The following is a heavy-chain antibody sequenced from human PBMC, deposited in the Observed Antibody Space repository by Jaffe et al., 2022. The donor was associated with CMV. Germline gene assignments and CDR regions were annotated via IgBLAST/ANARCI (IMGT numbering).Heavy chain of an antibody. D-gene: IGHD2-8*01. V-gene: IGHV3-23*01. Sequence: EVQLLESGGDLIQPGGSLRLSCAASGFTFSTYAMSWVRQAPGKGLEWVSTIGASGSGTYYADSVKGRFTISRDNSKNTLYLQMNSLRAEDTATYYCAKHVGCGCGCPNGVCQTGHIDYWGQGTLVTVSS. CDR3: AKHVGCGCGCPNGVCQTGHIDY. J-gene: IGHJ4*02. CDR1: GFTFSTYA. CDR2: IGASGSGT.